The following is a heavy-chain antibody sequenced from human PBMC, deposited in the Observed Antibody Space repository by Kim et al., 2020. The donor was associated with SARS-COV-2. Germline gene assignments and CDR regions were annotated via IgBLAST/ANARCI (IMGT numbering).Heavy chain of an antibody. V-gene: IGHV1-3*01. CDR1: GYTFTSYA. D-gene: IGHD3-10*01. J-gene: IGHJ5*02. Sequence: ASVKVSCKASGYTFTSYAMHWVRQAPGQRLEWMGWINAGNGNTKYSQKFQGRVTITRDTSASTAYMELSSLRSEDTAVYYCASQGSGDYYGSSGFDPWGQGTLVTVSS. CDR2: INAGNGNT. CDR3: ASQGSGDYYGSSGFDP.